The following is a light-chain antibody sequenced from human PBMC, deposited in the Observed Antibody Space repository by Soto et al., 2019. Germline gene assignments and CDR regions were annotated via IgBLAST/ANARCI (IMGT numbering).Light chain of an antibody. CDR2: AAS. J-gene: IGKJ3*01. CDR3: QQSYSTPLFT. Sequence: DIQMTQSPSSLSASVGDRVTITCRASQSISSYLNWYQQKPGKAPKLLIYAASSLQSGVPSRFSGSGSGTDFTLTISCLQPADFATYYCQQSYSTPLFTFGPGTKVDIK. CDR1: QSISSY. V-gene: IGKV1-39*01.